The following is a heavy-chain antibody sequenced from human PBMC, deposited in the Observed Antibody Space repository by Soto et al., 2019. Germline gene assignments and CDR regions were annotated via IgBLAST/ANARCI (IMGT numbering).Heavy chain of an antibody. V-gene: IGHV1-8*01. CDR3: ARGHAAAAGFAY. CDR2: MNPNSGNT. Sequence: GASAKVSCKASGYTFNSHDINWVRQATGQGLEWMGWMNPNSGNTGYAQKFQGRVTMSRNTSISTAYMELSSLRSEDTAVYYCARGHAAAAGFAYWAQGTMVTVSS. J-gene: IGHJ4*02. D-gene: IGHD6-13*01. CDR1: GYTFNSHD.